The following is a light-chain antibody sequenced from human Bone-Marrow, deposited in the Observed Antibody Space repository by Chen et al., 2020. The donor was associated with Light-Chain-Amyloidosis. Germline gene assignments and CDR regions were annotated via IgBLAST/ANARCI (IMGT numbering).Light chain of an antibody. CDR1: SSEVCGDNH. J-gene: IGLJ1*01. CDR2: ELT. CDR3: SSYTITNTLV. V-gene: IGLV2-14*01. Sequence: QSALTQPASVSGSSGQSITISCPGASSEVCGDNHVSWYQQHPDKAPKLMIYELTNRPSWVPDRFAGSKSDNAASLTISGLQTEDEADYFCSSYTITNTLVFGSGTRVTVL.